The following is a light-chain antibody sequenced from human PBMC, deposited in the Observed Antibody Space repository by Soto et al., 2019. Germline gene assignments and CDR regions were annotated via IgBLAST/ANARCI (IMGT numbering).Light chain of an antibody. CDR2: TAS. Sequence: EVVMTQSPASLSVSPGEKATLSCRASQSVNSDLAWYQRKPGQAPRLLIHTASTRATGIPDRFSGSGSGTEFTLTISSLQSEEFALYFCQQYNDWPWTFGQGTKVEIK. CDR1: QSVNSD. J-gene: IGKJ1*01. CDR3: QQYNDWPWT. V-gene: IGKV3-15*01.